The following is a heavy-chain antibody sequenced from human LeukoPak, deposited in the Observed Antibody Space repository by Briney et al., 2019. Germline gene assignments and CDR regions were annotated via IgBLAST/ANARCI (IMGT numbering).Heavy chain of an antibody. D-gene: IGHD6-13*01. CDR3: ARSAKGSSWYHLGYYYYYYYMDV. J-gene: IGHJ6*03. V-gene: IGHV3-7*01. Sequence: GGSLRLSCAASGFTFSSYWMSWVRQAPGKGLEWVANIEQDGSEKYYVDSVKGRFTISRDNAKNSLYLQMNSLRAEDTAVYYCARSAKGSSWYHLGYYYYYYYMDVWGKGTTVTVSS. CDR2: IEQDGSEK. CDR1: GFTFSSYW.